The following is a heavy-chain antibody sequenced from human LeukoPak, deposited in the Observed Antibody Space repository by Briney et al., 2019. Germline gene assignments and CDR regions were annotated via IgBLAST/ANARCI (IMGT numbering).Heavy chain of an antibody. CDR3: AKVGDTLRDYGDSSYYYYYMDV. V-gene: IGHV3-48*01. Sequence: GGSLRLSCAASGFTFSSYSMNWVRQAPGKGLEWVSYISSSSSTIYYADSVKGRFTISRDNAKNSLYLQMNSLRAEDTAVCYCAKVGDTLRDYGDSSYYYYYMDVWGKGTTVTISS. J-gene: IGHJ6*03. D-gene: IGHD4-17*01. CDR2: ISSSSSTI. CDR1: GFTFSSYS.